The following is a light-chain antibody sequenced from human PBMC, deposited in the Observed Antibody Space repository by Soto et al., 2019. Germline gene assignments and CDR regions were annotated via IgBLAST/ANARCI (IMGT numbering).Light chain of an antibody. CDR1: QSLLHSNGYNY. J-gene: IGKJ2*01. CDR3: MQALQTPYT. V-gene: IGKV2-28*01. Sequence: DIVMTQSPLSLPVTPGEPASISCRSSQSLLHSNGYNYLDWYLQKPGQSPQLLIYLGSNRASGVPDRFSGCGSGTDFTLKISRVEAEDVGVYYCMQALQTPYTFGQGTKLEIK. CDR2: LGS.